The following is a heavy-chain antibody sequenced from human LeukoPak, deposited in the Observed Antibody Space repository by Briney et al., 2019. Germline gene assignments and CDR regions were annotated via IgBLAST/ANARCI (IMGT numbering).Heavy chain of an antibody. CDR3: ARDTTYSP. Sequence: PGGSLRLSCAASGFTVSTSHMNWVRQAPGKGLQWVSTIYSGGSTFHADSVKGRFTVSRDNSRNTLYLQMDSLRPEDTAVYYCARDTTYSPWGQGTLVTVSS. CDR1: GFTVSTSH. D-gene: IGHD1-26*01. V-gene: IGHV3-66*02. J-gene: IGHJ5*02. CDR2: IYSGGST.